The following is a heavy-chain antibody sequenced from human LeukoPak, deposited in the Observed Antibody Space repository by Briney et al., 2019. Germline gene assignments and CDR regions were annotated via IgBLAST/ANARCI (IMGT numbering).Heavy chain of an antibody. Sequence: SETLSLTCTVSGGSISSSSYYWGWIRQPPGKGLEWIGEINHSGSTNYNPSLKSRVTISVDTSKNQFSLKLSSVTAADTAVYYCARGDYGDYDDNWFDPWGQGTLVTVSS. D-gene: IGHD4-17*01. V-gene: IGHV4-39*07. J-gene: IGHJ5*02. CDR1: GGSISSSSYY. CDR2: INHSGST. CDR3: ARGDYGDYDDNWFDP.